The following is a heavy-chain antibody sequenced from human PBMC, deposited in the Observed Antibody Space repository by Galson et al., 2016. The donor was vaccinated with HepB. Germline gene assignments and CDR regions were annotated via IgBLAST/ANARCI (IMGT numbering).Heavy chain of an antibody. J-gene: IGHJ5*01. CDR3: ARLGYRSTWFDY. V-gene: IGHV3-23*01. CDR1: GFTLNTYA. D-gene: IGHD6-13*01. Sequence: SLRLSCAAPGFTLNTYAMSWVRQTPGKGLEWVATVSGTGNNAWYADSVKGRFTISRDNFMNTLSLQMSRLRADDTAVYFCARLGYRSTWFDYWGQGALVTGSS. CDR2: VSGTGNNA.